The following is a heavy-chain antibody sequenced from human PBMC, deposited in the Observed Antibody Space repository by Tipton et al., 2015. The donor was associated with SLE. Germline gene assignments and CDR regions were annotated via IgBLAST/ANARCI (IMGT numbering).Heavy chain of an antibody. Sequence: TLSLTCTVSGGSISSGGYYWSWIRQHPGKGLEWIGEINHSGSTNYNPSLKSRVTISVDTSKNQFSLKLSSVNAADTAVYYCASTYYYDSSGYYPPDYFDYWGQGTLVTVSS. D-gene: IGHD3-22*01. CDR3: ASTYYYDSSGYYPPDYFDY. V-gene: IGHV4-30-2*01. CDR1: GGSISSGGYY. J-gene: IGHJ4*02. CDR2: INHSGST.